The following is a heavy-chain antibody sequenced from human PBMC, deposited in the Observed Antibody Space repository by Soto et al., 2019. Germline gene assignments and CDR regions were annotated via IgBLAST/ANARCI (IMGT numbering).Heavy chain of an antibody. Sequence: GESLKISCKGSGYSFTNYWIGWVRQMPWKGLEWMGIIYPGDSDTTYSPSFQGQVTISADKSISTAYLQWSSLKASDTAMYYCAVGGNTARGSKNFDYWGQGTPVTVSS. J-gene: IGHJ4*01. CDR1: GYSFTNYW. V-gene: IGHV5-51*01. CDR2: IYPGDSDT. CDR3: AVGGNTARGSKNFDY. D-gene: IGHD2-2*02.